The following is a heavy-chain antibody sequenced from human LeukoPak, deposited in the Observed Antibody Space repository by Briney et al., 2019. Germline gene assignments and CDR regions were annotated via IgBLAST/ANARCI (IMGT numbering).Heavy chain of an antibody. D-gene: IGHD3-16*02. J-gene: IGHJ4*02. CDR1: GGSISSGDYY. CDR2: IYYSGST. Sequence: SETLSLTCTVSGGSISSGDYYWSWIRQPPGKGLEWIGYIYYSGSTYYNPSLKSRVTISVDTSKNQFSLKLSSVTAADTAVYYCARETGTFGGVIVSNFDYWGQGTLVTVSS. V-gene: IGHV4-30-4*01. CDR3: ARETGTFGGVIVSNFDY.